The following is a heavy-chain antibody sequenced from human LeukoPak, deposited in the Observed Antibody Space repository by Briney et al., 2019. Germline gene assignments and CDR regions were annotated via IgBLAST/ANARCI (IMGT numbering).Heavy chain of an antibody. Sequence: ASVKVPCKASGGTFSSYAISWVRQAPGQGLEWMGGIIPIFGTANYAQKFQGRVTITTDESTSTAYMELSSLRSEDTAVYYCARVSSDRWLQFWGGFDPWGQGTLVTVSS. CDR1: GGTFSSYA. J-gene: IGHJ5*02. CDR3: ARVSSDRWLQFWGGFDP. CDR2: IIPIFGTA. V-gene: IGHV1-69*05. D-gene: IGHD5-24*01.